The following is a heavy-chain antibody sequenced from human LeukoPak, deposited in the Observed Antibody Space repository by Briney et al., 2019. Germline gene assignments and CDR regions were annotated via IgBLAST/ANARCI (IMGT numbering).Heavy chain of an antibody. CDR3: ARDGGYSYGSPFDN. J-gene: IGHJ4*02. Sequence: SETLSLTCTVSGGSISSYYWSWIRQPPGKGLEWIGYIYYSGSTNYNPSLKSRATISVDTSKNQFSLNQSSVTAADTAVYYCARDGGYSYGSPFDNWGQGTLVTVSS. D-gene: IGHD5-18*01. V-gene: IGHV4-59*01. CDR2: IYYSGST. CDR1: GGSISSYY.